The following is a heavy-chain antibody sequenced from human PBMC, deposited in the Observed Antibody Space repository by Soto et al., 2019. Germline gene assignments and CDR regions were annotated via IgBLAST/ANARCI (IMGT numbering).Heavy chain of an antibody. D-gene: IGHD2-2*02. CDR1: GYTFTSYG. CDR2: ISAYNGNT. Sequence: QVQLVQSGAEVKKPGASVKVSCKASGYTFTSYGISWVRQAPGQGLEWMGWISAYNGNTNYAQKLQGRVTMTTDTSTSTAYRELRSLRSDDTAVYYCARDREPSVPAPAIPLDWFDPWGQGTLVTVSS. J-gene: IGHJ5*02. CDR3: ARDREPSVPAPAIPLDWFDP. V-gene: IGHV1-18*01.